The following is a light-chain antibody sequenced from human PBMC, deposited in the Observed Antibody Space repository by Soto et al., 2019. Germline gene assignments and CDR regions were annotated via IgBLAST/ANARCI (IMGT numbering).Light chain of an antibody. CDR2: AAS. V-gene: IGKV1-39*01. CDR3: QQSYSTPYT. Sequence: DIQMTQSPSSLSASVGDRVTITCRASQSISSYLNWYQQKPGKALKLLIYAASSLQSGVPSRFSGSGSATDFTLTISSLQPEDFATYYCQQSYSTPYTFGQGTKLEVK. CDR1: QSISSY. J-gene: IGKJ2*01.